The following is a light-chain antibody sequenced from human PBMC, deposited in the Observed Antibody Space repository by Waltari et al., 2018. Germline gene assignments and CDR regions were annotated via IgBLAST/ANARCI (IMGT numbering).Light chain of an antibody. J-gene: IGLJ3*02. CDR3: YSTDSSGNHRV. Sequence: SYELTQPPSVSVSPGQTARITCSGAALPTKYAYWYQQKSGQAPVLVIYEDSKRPSGIPERFSGSSSGTMATLTISGAQVEDEADYYCYSTDSSGNHRVFGGGTKLTVL. V-gene: IGLV3-10*01. CDR1: ALPTKY. CDR2: EDS.